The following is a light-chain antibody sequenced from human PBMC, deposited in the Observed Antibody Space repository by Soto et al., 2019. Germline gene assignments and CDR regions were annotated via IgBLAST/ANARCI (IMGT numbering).Light chain of an antibody. J-gene: IGKJ5*01. CDR1: QSVSSN. V-gene: IGKV3D-15*01. CDR2: GAS. CDR3: QQYNNWPPIT. Sequence: EIVMTQSPATLSVSPGERDTLSCRASQSVSSNLAWYQQKPCQAPRLLIYGASIRSTGIPATFSGSGSGTEFTLTISSLQSEDFAVYYCQQYNNWPPITFGQGTRLEIK.